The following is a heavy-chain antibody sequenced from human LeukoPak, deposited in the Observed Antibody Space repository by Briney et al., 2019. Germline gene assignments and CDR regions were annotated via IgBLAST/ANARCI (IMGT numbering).Heavy chain of an antibody. Sequence: SETLYLTCAVYGGSFSGYYWSWIRQPPGKGLEWIGEINHSGSTNYNPSLKSRVTISVDTSKNQFSLKLSSVTAADTAVYYCARGLPRREARFWADYWGQGPLVTVSS. V-gene: IGHV4-34*01. CDR3: ARGLPRREARFWADY. J-gene: IGHJ4*02. CDR1: GGSFSGYY. CDR2: INHSGST. D-gene: IGHD6-6*01.